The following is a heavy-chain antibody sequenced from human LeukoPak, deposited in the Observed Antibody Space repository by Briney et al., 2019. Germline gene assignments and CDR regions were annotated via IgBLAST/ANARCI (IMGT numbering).Heavy chain of an antibody. Sequence: GASVKVSCKASGGTFSSYAISWVRQAPGQGLEWMGWISAYNGNTNYAQKLQGRVTMTTDTSTSTAYMELRSLRSDDTAVYYCARDPTPDYYDSSGYRHFDYWGQGTLVTVSS. CDR1: GGTFSSYA. CDR3: ARDPTPDYYDSSGYRHFDY. V-gene: IGHV1-18*01. J-gene: IGHJ4*02. D-gene: IGHD3-22*01. CDR2: ISAYNGNT.